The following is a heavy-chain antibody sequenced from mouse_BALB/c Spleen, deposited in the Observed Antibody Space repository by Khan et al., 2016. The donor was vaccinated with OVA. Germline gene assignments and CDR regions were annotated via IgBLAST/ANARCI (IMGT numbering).Heavy chain of an antibody. V-gene: IGHV5-9-3*01. CDR1: GFTFSNYA. J-gene: IGHJ3*01. D-gene: IGHD1-1*01. Sequence: EVQLVESGGGLVKPGGSLKLSCAASGFTFSNYAMSWVRQTPEKRLEWVATISSGGSYTYYPDSVQGRFPISRDNAKNTLYLQMSSLRSEDTAIYYCAREVFATVVATPFAYWGQGTLVTVSA. CDR2: ISSGGSYT. CDR3: AREVFATVVATPFAY.